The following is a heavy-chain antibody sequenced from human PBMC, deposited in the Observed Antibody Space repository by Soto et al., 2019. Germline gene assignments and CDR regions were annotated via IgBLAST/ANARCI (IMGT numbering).Heavy chain of an antibody. CDR1: GGSISSGGYY. V-gene: IGHV4-31*03. J-gene: IGHJ3*02. D-gene: IGHD5-18*01. Sequence: QVQLQESGPGLVKPAQTLSLTCTVSGGSISSGGYYWSWIRQHPGKGLEWIGYIYYSGSTYYNPSLTSRVTISVDTSKNQFSLKLSSVTPADTAVYYCNGYSYGYGSNAFDIWGQGTMVTVSS. CDR2: IYYSGST. CDR3: NGYSYGYGSNAFDI.